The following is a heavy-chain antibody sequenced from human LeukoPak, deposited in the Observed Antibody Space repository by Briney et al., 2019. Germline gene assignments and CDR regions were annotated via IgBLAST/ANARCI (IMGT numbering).Heavy chain of an antibody. J-gene: IGHJ6*03. V-gene: IGHV4-39*07. CDR2: IYYSGST. CDR1: GGSISSSSYY. D-gene: IGHD2-15*01. Sequence: SETLSLTCTVSGGSISSSSYYRGWLRQPPGTGLEWIGNIYYSGSTYYNPSIKSRVTISVDTSKNQFSLKLSSVTAADTAVYYCARGYCSGGSCYSYYYYNYMDVWGKGTTVTVSS. CDR3: ARGYCSGGSCYSYYYYNYMDV.